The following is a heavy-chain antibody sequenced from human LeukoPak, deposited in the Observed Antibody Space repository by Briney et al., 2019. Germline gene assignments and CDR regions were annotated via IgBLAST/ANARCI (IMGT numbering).Heavy chain of an antibody. D-gene: IGHD3-16*02. J-gene: IGHJ5*02. V-gene: IGHV1-69*13. Sequence: SVKVSCKASGGTFSSYAISWVRQAPGQGLEWVGGIIPIFGTANYAQKFQGRVTITADESTSTAYMEPSSLRSEDTAVYYCAGQITFGGVIVSWLDPWGQGTLVTISS. CDR3: AGQITFGGVIVSWLDP. CDR2: IIPIFGTA. CDR1: GGTFSSYA.